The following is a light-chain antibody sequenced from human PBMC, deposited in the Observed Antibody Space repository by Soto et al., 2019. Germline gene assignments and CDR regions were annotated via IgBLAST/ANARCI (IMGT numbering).Light chain of an antibody. Sequence: EIVLTHSPGTLSLSPGERATLSCRASQSVSSSSLAWYQQKRGQAPRLLIHDASSRATGIPDRFSGSGSGTDFTLTISRLEPEDFAVYYCQQYGGSPRTFGQGTKVDMK. J-gene: IGKJ1*01. CDR3: QQYGGSPRT. CDR2: DAS. V-gene: IGKV3-20*01. CDR1: QSVSSSS.